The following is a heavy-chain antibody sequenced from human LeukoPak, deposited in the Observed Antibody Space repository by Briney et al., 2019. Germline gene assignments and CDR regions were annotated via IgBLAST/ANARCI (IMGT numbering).Heavy chain of an antibody. CDR2: MSYDGSNK. Sequence: PGRSLRLSCAASGFTFSSYAMHWVRQAPGKGLEWVAVMSYDGSNKYYADSVKGRFTISRDNSKNTLYLQMNSLRAEDTAVYYCARDRYSLDYWGQGTLVTVSS. D-gene: IGHD5-18*01. CDR3: ARDRYSLDY. J-gene: IGHJ4*02. CDR1: GFTFSSYA. V-gene: IGHV3-30*04.